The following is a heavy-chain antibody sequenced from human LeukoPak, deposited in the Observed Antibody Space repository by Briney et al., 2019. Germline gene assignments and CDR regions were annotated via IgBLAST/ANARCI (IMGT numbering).Heavy chain of an antibody. Sequence: SETLSLTCTVSGGSISSSSSYWAWIRQPPGTGLEWIGNIYYSGSTYYSPSLKSRLTISVDTSKNQFSLKLSSVTAADTAVYYCARGGDYYDSSGYYDDAFDIWGQGTMVTVSS. CDR2: IYYSGST. D-gene: IGHD3-22*01. CDR3: ARGGDYYDSSGYYDDAFDI. V-gene: IGHV4-39*01. CDR1: GGSISSSSSY. J-gene: IGHJ3*02.